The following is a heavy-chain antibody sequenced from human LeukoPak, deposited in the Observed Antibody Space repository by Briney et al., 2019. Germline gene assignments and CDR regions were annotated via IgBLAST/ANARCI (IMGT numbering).Heavy chain of an antibody. Sequence: PGGSLRLSCAASGFTFSSYGVHWVRQAPGKGLEWVAVIWYDGSNKYYADSVKGRFTISRDNSKNTLYLQMNSLRAEDTAVYYCARETIPRIVGASYGMDVWGQGTTVTVSS. V-gene: IGHV3-33*01. J-gene: IGHJ6*02. D-gene: IGHD1-26*01. CDR3: ARETIPRIVGASYGMDV. CDR2: IWYDGSNK. CDR1: GFTFSSYG.